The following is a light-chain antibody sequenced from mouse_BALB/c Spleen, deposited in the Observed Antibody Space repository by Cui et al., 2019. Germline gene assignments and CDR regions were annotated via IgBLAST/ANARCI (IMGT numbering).Light chain of an antibody. CDR1: SSVGY. CDR3: QQWNYPLIT. Sequence: DIMITTSPANTAVYLGEKVTITRSASSSVGYMHWYQHKSCTSPKPWIYEIPKLASGVPARFSGSGSGTSSSLTISSMEAEDAAIYYCQQWNYPLITFGGGTKLEIK. J-gene: IGKJ2*01. V-gene: IGKV4-86*01. CDR2: EIP.